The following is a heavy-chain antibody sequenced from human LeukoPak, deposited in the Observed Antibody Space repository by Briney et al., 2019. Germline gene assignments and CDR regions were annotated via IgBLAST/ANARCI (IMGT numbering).Heavy chain of an antibody. V-gene: IGHV1-69*13. CDR3: ARALRYYSDSSGYAFDY. CDR2: IIPIFRTA. J-gene: IGHJ4*02. Sequence: SVKVSCKACGGIFRIFAISWVRQAPGQGLEWMGGIIPIFRTANYAQKFQGRVTITADESTSTAYMELSSLRSEDTAVYYCARALRYYSDSSGYAFDYWGQGTLVTVSS. CDR1: GGIFRIFA. D-gene: IGHD3-22*01.